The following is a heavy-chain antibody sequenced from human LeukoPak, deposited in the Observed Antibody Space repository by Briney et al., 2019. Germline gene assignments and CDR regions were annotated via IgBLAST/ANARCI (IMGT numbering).Heavy chain of an antibody. V-gene: IGHV3-15*01. Sequence: GGSLRLSCEASRFPFINAWMSWARQAPGKGLEWVGRIKSKTDGGTTDYAATVKGRFTISRADSKNTLNLQMNSLKTEDAGVYYCTTYHPLWFGEFWGQGTLVTVSS. CDR1: RFPFINAW. D-gene: IGHD3-10*01. J-gene: IGHJ4*02. CDR2: IKSKTDGGTT. CDR3: TTYHPLWFGEF.